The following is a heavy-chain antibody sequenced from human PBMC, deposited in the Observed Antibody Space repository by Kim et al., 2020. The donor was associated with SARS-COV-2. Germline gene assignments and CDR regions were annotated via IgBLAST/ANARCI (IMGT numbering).Heavy chain of an antibody. V-gene: IGHV3-30*18. CDR1: GFTFSSYG. J-gene: IGHJ4*02. CDR3: AKDRQWLVPRSFDY. CDR2: ISYDGSNK. Sequence: GGSLRLSCAASGFTFSSYGMHWVRQAPGKGLEWVAVISYDGSNKYYADSVKGRFTISRDNSKNTLYLQMNSLRAEDTAVYYCAKDRQWLVPRSFDYWGQG. D-gene: IGHD6-19*01.